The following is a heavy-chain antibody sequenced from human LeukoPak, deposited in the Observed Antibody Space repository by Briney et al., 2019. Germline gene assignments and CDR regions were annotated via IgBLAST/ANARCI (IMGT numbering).Heavy chain of an antibody. D-gene: IGHD1-1*01. CDR3: ARAETGTFDY. J-gene: IGHJ4*02. CDR1: GGSISSGGYY. V-gene: IGHV4-30-2*01. Sequence: PSETLSLTCTVSGGSISSGGYYWSWIRQPPGKGLEWIGYIDHSGSTYYNPSLKSRVTISVDRSKNQFSLKLSSVTAADTAVYYCARAETGTFDYWGQGTLVTVSS. CDR2: IDHSGST.